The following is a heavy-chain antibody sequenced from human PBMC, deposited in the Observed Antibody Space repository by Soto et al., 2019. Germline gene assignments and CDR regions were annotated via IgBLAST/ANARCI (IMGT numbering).Heavy chain of an antibody. CDR3: AKEELDCSGGSCYSFYYMDV. Sequence: GGSLRLSCAASGFTFSSYAMSWVRQAPGKGLEWVSAISGSGGSTYYADSVKGRFTISRDNSKNTLYLQMNSLRAEDTAVYYCAKEELDCSGGSCYSFYYMDVWGKGTTVTVS. CDR1: GFTFSSYA. J-gene: IGHJ6*03. D-gene: IGHD2-15*01. CDR2: ISGSGGST. V-gene: IGHV3-23*01.